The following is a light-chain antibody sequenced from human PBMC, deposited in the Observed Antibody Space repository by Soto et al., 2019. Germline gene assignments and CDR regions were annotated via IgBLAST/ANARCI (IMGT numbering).Light chain of an antibody. Sequence: EIVLTQPPGPLSVSPGDRVTLSCRASQTVNNNYLAWYQQKPGQAPRLLIYGASTPATGTPARFSGSGSGKHFPPPGRRLEAEDFAVYYWQEYGGSAPWTFGPGTKVDMK. J-gene: IGKJ1*01. V-gene: IGKV3-20*01. CDR3: QEYGGSAPWT. CDR2: GAS. CDR1: QTVNNNY.